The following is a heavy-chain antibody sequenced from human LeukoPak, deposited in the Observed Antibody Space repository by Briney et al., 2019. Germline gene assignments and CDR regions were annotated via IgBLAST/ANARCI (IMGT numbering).Heavy chain of an antibody. D-gene: IGHD4-17*01. CDR2: IIPIFGTA. Sequence: ASVKVSCKASGGTFSSYAISWVRQAPGQGLEWMGGIIPIFGTANYAQKFQGRVTITADESTSTAYMELSSLRSEDTAVYYCARGPRDTVTAVYYYYYMDVWGKGTTVTISS. CDR1: GGTFSSYA. V-gene: IGHV1-69*13. CDR3: ARGPRDTVTAVYYYYYMDV. J-gene: IGHJ6*03.